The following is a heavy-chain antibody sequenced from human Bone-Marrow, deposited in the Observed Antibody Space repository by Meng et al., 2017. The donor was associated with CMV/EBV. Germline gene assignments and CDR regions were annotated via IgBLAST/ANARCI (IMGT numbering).Heavy chain of an antibody. Sequence: CSVSGGSVSSGSYYWSWVRQPPGKGLEWIGYIYYSGSTNYSPSLKSRVTISVDTSKDQFSLKLSSVTAADTAVYYCARIDYGADYFDYWGQGALVTVSS. J-gene: IGHJ4*02. CDR2: IYYSGST. D-gene: IGHD4-17*01. CDR3: ARIDYGADYFDY. V-gene: IGHV4-61*01. CDR1: GGSVSSGSYY.